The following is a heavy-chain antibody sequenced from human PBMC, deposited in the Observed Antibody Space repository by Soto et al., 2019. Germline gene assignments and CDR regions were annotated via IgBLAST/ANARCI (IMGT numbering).Heavy chain of an antibody. CDR3: AKGPYDSSGYRYYYYYMDV. D-gene: IGHD3-22*01. CDR2: ISYDGSNK. V-gene: IGHV3-30*18. CDR1: GFTFSSYG. J-gene: IGHJ6*03. Sequence: GGSLRLSCAASGFTFSSYGMHWVRQAPGKGLEWVAVISYDGSNKYYADSVKGRFTISRANSKNTLYLQMNSLRAEDTAVDYCAKGPYDSSGYRYYYYYMDVWGKGTTVTVSS.